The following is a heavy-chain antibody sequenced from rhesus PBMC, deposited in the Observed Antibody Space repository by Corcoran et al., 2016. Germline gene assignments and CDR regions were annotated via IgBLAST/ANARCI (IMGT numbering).Heavy chain of an antibody. D-gene: IGHD3-16*01. CDR2: IYGSSTST. CDR1: GGSISDSYR. V-gene: IGHV4S10*01. Sequence: QVQLQESGPGVVKPSETLSLTCAVSGGSISDSYRWRWIRQPPGKGLEWIGYIYGSSTSTNYNPSHKSAVTISKDTSKNQFSWKLSSVTAADTAVYYCAGRSGREARAFDFWGQGLRVTVSS. CDR3: AGRSGREARAFDF. J-gene: IGHJ3*01.